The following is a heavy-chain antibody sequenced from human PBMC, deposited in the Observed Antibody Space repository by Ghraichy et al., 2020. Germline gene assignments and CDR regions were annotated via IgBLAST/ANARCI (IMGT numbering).Heavy chain of an antibody. CDR2: ISSSSSYI. CDR3: ARGRASGSYTYNDY. D-gene: IGHD1-26*01. CDR1: GFTFSSYS. Sequence: LSLTCAASGFTFSSYSMNWVRQAPRKGLEWVSSISSSSSYIYYADSVKGRFTISRDNAKNSLYLQMNSLRAEDTAVYYCARGRASGSYTYNDYWGQGTLVTVSS. J-gene: IGHJ4*02. V-gene: IGHV3-21*01.